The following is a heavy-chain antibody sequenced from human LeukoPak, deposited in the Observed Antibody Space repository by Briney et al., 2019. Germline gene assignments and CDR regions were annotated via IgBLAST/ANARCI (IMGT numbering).Heavy chain of an antibody. D-gene: IGHD6-6*01. CDR3: ARSSYSSSSSV. CDR1: GFTFSGFW. CDR2: INSDGNEG. V-gene: IGHV3-7*03. J-gene: IGHJ3*01. Sequence: GGSLRLSCAVSGFTFSGFWMSWSRQAPGKGLEWVASINSDGNEGYYADVVKGRFTISRDNAKNSLYLQINSPRAEDTAVYYCARSSYSSSSSVWGQGTMVTVSS.